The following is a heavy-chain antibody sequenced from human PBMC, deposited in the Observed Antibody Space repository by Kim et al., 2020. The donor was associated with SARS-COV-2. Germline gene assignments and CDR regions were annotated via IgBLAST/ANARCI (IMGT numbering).Heavy chain of an antibody. J-gene: IGHJ4*02. V-gene: IGHV4-4*02. D-gene: IGHD6-13*01. CDR3: AGGTGYSSSWSRYFDY. Sequence: SLKSRVTISVDKTKNQFYLQLSSVTAADTAVYYCAGGTGYSSSWSRYFDYWGQGTLVTVSS.